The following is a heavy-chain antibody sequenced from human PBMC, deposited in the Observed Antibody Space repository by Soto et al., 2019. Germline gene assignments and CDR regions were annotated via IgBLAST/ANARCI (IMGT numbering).Heavy chain of an antibody. CDR1: GYTFTGYY. D-gene: IGHD5-18*01. J-gene: IGHJ4*02. V-gene: IGHV1-2*04. Sequence: ASVKVSCKASGYTFTGYYMHWVRQAPGQGLEWMGWINPNSGGTNYAQKFQGWVTMTRDTSISTAYMKLSRLRSDDTAVYYCGRVGSENSFGYIGYGGKGTLFTFSS. CDR3: GRVGSENSFGYIGY. CDR2: INPNSGGT.